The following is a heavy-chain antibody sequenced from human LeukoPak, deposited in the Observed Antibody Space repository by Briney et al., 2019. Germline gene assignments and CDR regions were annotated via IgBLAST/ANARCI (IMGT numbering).Heavy chain of an antibody. D-gene: IGHD3-3*01. CDR3: ARVGTNYDFWSGYATLYFDY. J-gene: IGHJ4*02. Sequence: PSETLSLTCTVSGGSLSSGGYYWSWIRQHPGKGLEWIGYIYYSGSTYYNPSLKSRVTISVDTSKNQFSLKLSSVTAADTAVYYCARVGTNYDFWSGYATLYFDYWGQGTLVTVSS. V-gene: IGHV4-31*03. CDR1: GGSLSSGGYY. CDR2: IYYSGST.